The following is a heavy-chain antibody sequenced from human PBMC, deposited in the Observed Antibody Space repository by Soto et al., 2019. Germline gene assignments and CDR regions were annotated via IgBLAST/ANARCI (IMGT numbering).Heavy chain of an antibody. J-gene: IGHJ4*02. CDR2: IYYSGST. CDR3: ARALNYCGSGSYFDY. Sequence: TLSLTCTVSGGSISSGGYYWSWIRQHPGKGLEWIGYIYYSGSTYYNPSLKSRVTISVDTSKNQFSLKLSSVTAADTAVYYCARALNYCGSGSYFDYWGQGTLVTVSS. CDR1: GGSISSGGYY. D-gene: IGHD3-10*01. V-gene: IGHV4-31*03.